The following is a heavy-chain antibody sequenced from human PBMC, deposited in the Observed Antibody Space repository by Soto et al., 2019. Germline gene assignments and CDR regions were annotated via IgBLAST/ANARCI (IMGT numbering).Heavy chain of an antibody. CDR1: GFTFSSYS. D-gene: IGHD2-2*01. Sequence: GGSLRLSCAASGFTFSSYSMNWVRQAPGKGLEWVSYISSSSSTIYYADSVKGRFTISRDNAKNSLYLQMNSLRAEDTAVYYCARDGAAWLDIVVVPAAMFDYWGQGTLVTVSS. J-gene: IGHJ4*02. V-gene: IGHV3-48*01. CDR2: ISSSSSTI. CDR3: ARDGAAWLDIVVVPAAMFDY.